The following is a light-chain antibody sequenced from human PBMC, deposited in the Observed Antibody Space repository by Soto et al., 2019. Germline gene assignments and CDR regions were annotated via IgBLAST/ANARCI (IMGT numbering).Light chain of an antibody. J-gene: IGKJ4*01. CDR2: GAS. CDR1: QSVRSNY. V-gene: IGKV3-20*01. CDR3: QQYASAPLT. Sequence: EIVLTQSPGTLSLSSGERATLSCRASQSVRSNYLAWYQQKPGQAPRLLIYGASSRATGIPDRFGGSGSGTDFTLTISRLEPEDFAVYYCQQYASAPLTFG.